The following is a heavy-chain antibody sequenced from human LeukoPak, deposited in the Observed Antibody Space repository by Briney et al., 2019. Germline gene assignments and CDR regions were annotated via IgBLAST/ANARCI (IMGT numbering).Heavy chain of an antibody. CDR2: IKSKTDGGTT. CDR1: GFTFSNVR. CDR3: TTLSPHYYDSRGYFDY. Sequence: GGSLRLSCAASGFTFSNVRMSWVRQAPGKGLEWVGRIKSKTDGGTTDYAAPVKGRFTISRDDSKNTLYLQMNSLKTEDTAVYYCTTLSPHYYDSRGYFDYWGQGTLVTVSS. D-gene: IGHD3-22*01. V-gene: IGHV3-15*01. J-gene: IGHJ4*02.